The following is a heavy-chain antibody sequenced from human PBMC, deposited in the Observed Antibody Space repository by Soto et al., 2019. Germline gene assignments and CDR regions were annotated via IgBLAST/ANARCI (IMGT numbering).Heavy chain of an antibody. J-gene: IGHJ4*02. CDR2: ISWNSGSI. V-gene: IGHV3-9*01. D-gene: IGHD1-20*01. CDR1: GFTFDDYA. Sequence: LRLSCAASGFTFDDYAMHWVRQAPGKGLEWVSGISWNSGSIGYADSVKGRFTISRDNAKNSLYLQMNSLRAEDTALYYCAKDPGITGTGGAFDYWGQGTLVTVSS. CDR3: AKDPGITGTGGAFDY.